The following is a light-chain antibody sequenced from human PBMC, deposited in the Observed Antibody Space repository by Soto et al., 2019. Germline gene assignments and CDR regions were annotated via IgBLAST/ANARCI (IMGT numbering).Light chain of an antibody. CDR2: GAS. CDR1: QSVTNSF. V-gene: IGKV3-20*01. Sequence: EIVLAQSPGTLSLSPGERATLSCRASQSVTNSFFAWYQQKPGQAPRPLIYGASRRATGIPDRFTGSGSGTDFTLTISRLEPEDFAVYYCQQYVSSPWAFGQGTKGDNK. J-gene: IGKJ1*01. CDR3: QQYVSSPWA.